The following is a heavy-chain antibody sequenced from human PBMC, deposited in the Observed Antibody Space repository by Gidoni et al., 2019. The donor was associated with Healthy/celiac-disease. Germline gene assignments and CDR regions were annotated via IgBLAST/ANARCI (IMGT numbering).Heavy chain of an antibody. V-gene: IGHV2-26*01. CDR2: IFSNDEK. Sequence: QVTLKESGPVLVTPPATLTLTCTLPGFSLSNARMGVSWTRQPPGKALEWLAHIFSNDEKSYSTSLKSRLTISKDTSKSQVVLTMTNMDPVDTATYYCARISGGWVDYWGQGTLVTVSS. CDR3: ARISGGWVDY. CDR1: GFSLSNARMG. J-gene: IGHJ4*02. D-gene: IGHD6-19*01.